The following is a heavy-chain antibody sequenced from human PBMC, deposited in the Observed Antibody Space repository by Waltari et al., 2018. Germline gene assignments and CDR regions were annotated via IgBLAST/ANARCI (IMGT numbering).Heavy chain of an antibody. V-gene: IGHV1-8*03. CDR3: ARRGSSWGGYYYYMDV. Sequence: QVQLVQSGAEVKKPGASVKVSCKASGYTFTSYDINWVRQATGQGLEWMGWMNPNSVNTGYAQKFQGRVTITRNTSISTAYMGLSSLRSEDTAVYYCARRGSSWGGYYYYMDVWGKGTTVTVSS. CDR2: MNPNSVNT. D-gene: IGHD6-13*01. CDR1: GYTFTSYD. J-gene: IGHJ6*03.